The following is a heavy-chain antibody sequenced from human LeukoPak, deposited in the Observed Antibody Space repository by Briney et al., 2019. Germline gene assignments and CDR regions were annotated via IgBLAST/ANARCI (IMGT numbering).Heavy chain of an antibody. CDR1: GFTFRSFA. Sequence: GGSLRLSCGASGFTFRSFAMNWVRQAPGKGLEWVAFIRYDGSNKYYADSVKGRFTISRDNSKNTLYLQMNSLRAEDTAVYYCAKDFPEKDWGQGTLVTVSS. D-gene: IGHD1-14*01. J-gene: IGHJ4*02. V-gene: IGHV3-30*02. CDR2: IRYDGSNK. CDR3: AKDFPEKD.